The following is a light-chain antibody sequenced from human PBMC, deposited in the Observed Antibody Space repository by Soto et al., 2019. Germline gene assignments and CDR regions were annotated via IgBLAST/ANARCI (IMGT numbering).Light chain of an antibody. Sequence: QSALTQPASVSGSPGQSITISCTGTSSDVGGYTSVCWHQQHPGKVPKPIIYEVSKRPSGVSGRFSASKSGNRASLTISGLQADDEADYYCSSITSKNTWVFGGGTKLTVL. CDR1: SSDVGGYTS. CDR3: SSITSKNTWV. J-gene: IGLJ3*02. CDR2: EVS. V-gene: IGLV2-14*01.